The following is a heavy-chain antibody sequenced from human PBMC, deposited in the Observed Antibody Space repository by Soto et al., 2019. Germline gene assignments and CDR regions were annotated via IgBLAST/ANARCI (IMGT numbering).Heavy chain of an antibody. Sequence: GGSLRLSCAAFGFTVKNYQMNWVRQAPGKGLEWVSVIYSGGVTYYPDSVKGRFTTIRDTSKNTVYLQMNSLRADDTAMYYCARDQSTTGYYGLAVWGQGTTVTVSS. CDR3: ARDQSTTGYYGLAV. V-gene: IGHV3-53*01. CDR1: GFTVKNYQ. J-gene: IGHJ6*02. CDR2: IYSGGVT.